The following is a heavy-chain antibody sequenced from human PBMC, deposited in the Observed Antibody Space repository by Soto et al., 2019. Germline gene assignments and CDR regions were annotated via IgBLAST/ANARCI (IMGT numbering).Heavy chain of an antibody. V-gene: IGHV3-30*18. D-gene: IGHD6-19*01. Sequence: QPGGSLRLSCAASGFTFSSYGMHGVRQAPGKGLEWVAVISYDGSNKYYADSVKGQFTISRDNSKNTLYLQMNSLRAEDTAVYYCAKDGPSGWYILAWGQGTLVTVSS. CDR3: AKDGPSGWYILA. CDR2: ISYDGSNK. CDR1: GFTFSSYG. J-gene: IGHJ5*02.